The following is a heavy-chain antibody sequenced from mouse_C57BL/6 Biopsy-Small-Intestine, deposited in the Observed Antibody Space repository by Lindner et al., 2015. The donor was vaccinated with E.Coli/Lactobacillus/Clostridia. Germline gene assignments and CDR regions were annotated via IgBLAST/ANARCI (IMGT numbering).Heavy chain of an antibody. Sequence: QLQESGGEVIRPGTSVKVSCKASGYAFTNYLIEWIKQRPGQGLEWIGMINPGSGGTDYNENFKGKATLTVDTSSSTAYMELHSLTSEDSAVYFCARQGFGSSYSYYFDYWGPRHHSHSLL. CDR3: ARQGFGSSYSYYFDY. CDR2: INPGSGGT. CDR1: GYAFTNYL. D-gene: IGHD1-1*01. V-gene: IGHV1-54*01. J-gene: IGHJ2*01.